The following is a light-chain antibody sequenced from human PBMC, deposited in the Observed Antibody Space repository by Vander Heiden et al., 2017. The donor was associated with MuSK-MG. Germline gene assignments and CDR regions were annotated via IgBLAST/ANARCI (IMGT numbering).Light chain of an antibody. Sequence: QAVLTQPSSPSASPGASASLTCTLRSGINVGTYRIYWYQQKPGSPPQYPLRYKSDSDKQQGSGVPSRFSGSKDASANAGILLISGLQAEDEADYYCMIWHSSAVVFGGGTKLTVL. J-gene: IGLJ2*01. V-gene: IGLV5-45*03. CDR3: MIWHSSAVV. CDR2: YKSDSDK. CDR1: SGINVGTYR.